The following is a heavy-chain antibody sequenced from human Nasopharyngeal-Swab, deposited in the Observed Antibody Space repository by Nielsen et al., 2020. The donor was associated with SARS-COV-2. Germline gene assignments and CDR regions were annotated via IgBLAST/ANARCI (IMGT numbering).Heavy chain of an antibody. D-gene: IGHD6-13*01. CDR1: GGSISSSGYY. CDR2: INHSGST. Sequence: SETLSLTCTVSGGSISSSGYYWSWIRQPPGKGLEWIGEINHSGSTNYNPSLKSRVTISVDTSKNQFSLKLSSVTAADTAVYYCARGRYSSSWYGLIWYFDLWGRGTPVTVSS. CDR3: ARGRYSSSWYGLIWYFDL. J-gene: IGHJ2*01. V-gene: IGHV4-39*07.